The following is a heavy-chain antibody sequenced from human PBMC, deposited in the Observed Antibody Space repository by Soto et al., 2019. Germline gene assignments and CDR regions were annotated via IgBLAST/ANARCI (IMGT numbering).Heavy chain of an antibody. Sequence: ASVKVSCKASGYTFTGYFLHCLRQAPGQVLEWMGWINPHSGATNYAQKFQGRVTLTRDTSINTAYLDLSRLRSDDTAVYYCARGPSFYDTSGYYAFENWGQGTLVTVSS. V-gene: IGHV1-2*02. CDR2: INPHSGAT. CDR3: ARGPSFYDTSGYYAFEN. D-gene: IGHD3-22*01. J-gene: IGHJ4*02. CDR1: GYTFTGYF.